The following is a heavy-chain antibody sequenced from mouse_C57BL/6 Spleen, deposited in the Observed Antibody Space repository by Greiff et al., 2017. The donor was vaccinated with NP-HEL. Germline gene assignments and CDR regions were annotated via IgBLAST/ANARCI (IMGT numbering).Heavy chain of an antibody. J-gene: IGHJ2*01. CDR2: ISDGGSYT. CDR1: GFTFSSYA. D-gene: IGHD4-1*01. V-gene: IGHV5-4*03. CDR3: AREELTGTGFDY. Sequence: EVKVVESGGGLVKPGGSLKLSCAASGFTFSSYAMSWVRQTPEKRLEWVATISDGGSYTYYPDNVKGRFTISRDNAKNNLYLQMSHLKAEDTAMYYCAREELTGTGFDYWGQGTTLTVSS.